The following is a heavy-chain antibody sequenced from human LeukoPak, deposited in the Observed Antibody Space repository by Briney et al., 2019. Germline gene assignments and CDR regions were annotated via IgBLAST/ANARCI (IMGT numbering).Heavy chain of an antibody. V-gene: IGHV4-34*01. Sequence: PSETLSLTCAVYGGSFSGYYWSWIRQPPGKGLEWIGEINHSGSTNYNPSLKSRVTISVDTSKNQFSLKLSSVTAADTAVYYCGRGYDSSCYYFDYWGQGTLVTVSS. D-gene: IGHD3-22*01. CDR1: GGSFSGYY. J-gene: IGHJ4*02. CDR2: INHSGST. CDR3: GRGYDSSCYYFDY.